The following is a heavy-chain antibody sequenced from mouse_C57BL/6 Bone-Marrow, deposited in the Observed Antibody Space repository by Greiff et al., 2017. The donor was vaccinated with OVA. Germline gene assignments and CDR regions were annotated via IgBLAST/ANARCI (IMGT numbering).Heavy chain of an antibody. CDR3: ARGCHYGNYGYWYFDV. CDR1: GYTFTDHT. D-gene: IGHD2-1*01. V-gene: IGHV1-78*01. Sequence: QVQLQQSDAELVKPGASVKISCKVSGYTFTDHTIHWMKQRPEQGLEWIGYIYPRDGSPKYNEKFKGKATLTADKSSSTAYMQLNSLTSEDSAVYFCARGCHYGNYGYWYFDVWGTGTTVTVSS. J-gene: IGHJ1*03. CDR2: IYPRDGSP.